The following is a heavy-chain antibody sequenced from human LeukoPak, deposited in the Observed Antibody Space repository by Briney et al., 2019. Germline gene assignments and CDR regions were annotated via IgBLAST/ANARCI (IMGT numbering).Heavy chain of an antibody. Sequence: SETLSLTCAVYGGSFSGYYWSWIRQPPGKGLEWIGEINHSGSTNYNPSLKSRVTISVDTSKNQFSPKLSSVTAADTAVYYCARSPYYYGSGSYYISWGQGTLVTVSS. J-gene: IGHJ5*02. V-gene: IGHV4-34*01. CDR2: INHSGST. D-gene: IGHD3-10*01. CDR1: GGSFSGYY. CDR3: ARSPYYYGSGSYYIS.